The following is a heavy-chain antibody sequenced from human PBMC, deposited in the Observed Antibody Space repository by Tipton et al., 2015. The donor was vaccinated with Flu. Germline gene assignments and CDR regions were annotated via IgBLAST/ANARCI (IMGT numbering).Heavy chain of an antibody. V-gene: IGHV3-74*01. J-gene: IGHJ3*02. CDR2: INSDGSST. CDR1: GFTFSSYW. Sequence: SLRLSCAASGFTFSSYWMHWVRQAPGKGLVWVSRINSDGSSTSYADSVKGRFTISRDNAKNTLYLQMNSLRAEDTAVYYCAGVREGMATIRDDAFDIWGQGTMVTVSS. D-gene: IGHD5-24*01. CDR3: AGVREGMATIRDDAFDI.